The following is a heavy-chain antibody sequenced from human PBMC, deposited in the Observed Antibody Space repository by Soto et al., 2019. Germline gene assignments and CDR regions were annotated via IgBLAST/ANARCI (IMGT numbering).Heavy chain of an antibody. D-gene: IGHD3-10*01. V-gene: IGHV3-21*01. CDR3: ARDLVRGISNSIYYYYGMDV. J-gene: IGHJ6*02. CDR1: GFTFSSYS. CDR2: ISSSSSYI. Sequence: GGSLGLSCAASGFTFSSYSMNWVRQAPGKGLEWVSSISSSSSYIYYADSVKGRFTISRDNAKNSLYLQMNSLRAEDTAVYYCARDLVRGISNSIYYYYGMDVWGQGTTVTVSS.